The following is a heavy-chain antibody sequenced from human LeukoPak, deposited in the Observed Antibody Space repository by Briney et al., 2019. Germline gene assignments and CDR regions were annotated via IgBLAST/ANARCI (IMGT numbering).Heavy chain of an antibody. J-gene: IGHJ4*02. CDR3: ARIHYHFWSGYLLYHDY. CDR2: ISAYNGNT. Sequence: ASVKVSCKASGYTFTSYGISWVRQAPGQRLEWMGWISAYNGNTNYAQKPQGRVTMTTDTSTSTAYMELRDLRSDHTAVYYCARIHYHFWSGYLLYHDYWGQGTLVSVS. CDR1: GYTFTSYG. V-gene: IGHV1-18*01. D-gene: IGHD3-3*01.